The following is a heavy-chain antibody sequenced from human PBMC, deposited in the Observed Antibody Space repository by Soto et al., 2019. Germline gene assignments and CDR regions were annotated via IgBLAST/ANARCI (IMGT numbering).Heavy chain of an antibody. V-gene: IGHV3-21*06. J-gene: IGHJ4*02. CDR3: ARDPGLRCLRGGY. Sequence: EVQLVESGGGLVKPGGSLRLSCAASGFPFSSYSMNWFRQAPGKGLEWVSSISSSSSYIYYADSVKGRFTISRDNAKNSLDLQMNSLRAEDTAVYYCARDPGLRCLRGGYLGQGPIVTVSS. CDR2: ISSSSSYI. D-gene: IGHD4-17*01. CDR1: GFPFSSYS.